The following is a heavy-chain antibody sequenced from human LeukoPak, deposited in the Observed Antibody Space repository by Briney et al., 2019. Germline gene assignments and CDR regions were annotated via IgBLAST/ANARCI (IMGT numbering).Heavy chain of an antibody. CDR2: ISGYNGNT. J-gene: IGHJ4*02. CDR3: ARDNGHKGVYY. Sequence: ASVKVSCTASGYTFTSYGISWMRQAPGQGLEWMGWISGYNGNTNYVQKFQGRVAMTTDPSTSTIYMELRSLRVDDTALYYCARDNGHKGVYYWGQGTLVTVPS. V-gene: IGHV1-18*01. D-gene: IGHD2-8*01. CDR1: GYTFTSYG.